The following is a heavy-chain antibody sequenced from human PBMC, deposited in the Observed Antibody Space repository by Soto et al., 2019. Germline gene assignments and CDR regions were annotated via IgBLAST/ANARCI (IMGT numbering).Heavy chain of an antibody. CDR2: IYYSGST. V-gene: IGHV4-59*01. Sequence: QVQLQESGPGLVKPSETLSLTCTVSGGSISSYYWSWIRQPPGKGLEWIGYIYYSGSTNYNPSLKSRVTISVDTSKNQFSLKLSSVTAADTVVYYCARNRNYYDSSGYFDAFDIWGQGTMVTVSS. J-gene: IGHJ3*02. CDR1: GGSISSYY. D-gene: IGHD3-22*01. CDR3: ARNRNYYDSSGYFDAFDI.